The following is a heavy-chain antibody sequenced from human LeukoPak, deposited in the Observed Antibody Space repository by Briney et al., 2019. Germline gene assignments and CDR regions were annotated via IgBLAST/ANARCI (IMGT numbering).Heavy chain of an antibody. CDR3: ARHGPAAHQTHTFDY. Sequence: GSLRLSCAASGFIFSSYSMHWIRQPPGKGLEWIGSIYYSGSTYYNPSLKSRVTISVDTSKNQFSLKLSSVTAADTAVYYCARHGPAAHQTHTFDYWGQGTLVTVSS. D-gene: IGHD2-2*01. CDR2: IYYSGST. J-gene: IGHJ4*02. CDR1: GFIFSSYS. V-gene: IGHV4-39*01.